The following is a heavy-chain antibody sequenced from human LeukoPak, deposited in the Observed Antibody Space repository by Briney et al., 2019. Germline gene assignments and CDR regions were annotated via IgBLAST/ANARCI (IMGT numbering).Heavy chain of an antibody. V-gene: IGHV4-4*07. CDR1: GGSISNYY. Sequence: PSETLSLTCTVSGGSISNYYWSWIRQPAGKGLEWIGRIYTSGSTNYNPSLKSRVTMSVDTSKNQCSLKLSSVTAADTAVYYCARDNSSYYYYGMDVWGQGTTVTVSS. CDR3: ARDNSSYYYYGMDV. CDR2: IYTSGST. J-gene: IGHJ6*02.